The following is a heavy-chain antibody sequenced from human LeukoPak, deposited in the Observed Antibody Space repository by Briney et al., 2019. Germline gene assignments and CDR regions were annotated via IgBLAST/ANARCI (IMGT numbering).Heavy chain of an antibody. J-gene: IGHJ5*02. D-gene: IGHD6-13*01. Sequence: ASVKVSCKASGGTFSSYAISWVRQAPGQGLEWMGRIIPILGIANYAQKFQGRVTITADKSTSTAYMELSSLRSEDTAVYYCARDTTDSSSWYGETATGFDPWGQGTLVTVSS. CDR2: IIPILGIA. CDR1: GGTFSSYA. CDR3: ARDTTDSSSWYGETATGFDP. V-gene: IGHV1-69*04.